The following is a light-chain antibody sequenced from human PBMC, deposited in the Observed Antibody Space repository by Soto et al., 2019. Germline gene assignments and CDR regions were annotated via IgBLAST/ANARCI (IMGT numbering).Light chain of an antibody. J-gene: IGKJ3*01. V-gene: IGKV3-20*01. Sequence: EIVLTQSPGTLSLSPGEGATLSCRASQTVTVNSLAWYQQTPGQTPTLLIYAASIRATGIPDRFNGSGSGTDFLLTISRLEPEDFAMYYCQQYGNSPFTFGHGTKVDI. CDR1: QTVTVNS. CDR3: QQYGNSPFT. CDR2: AAS.